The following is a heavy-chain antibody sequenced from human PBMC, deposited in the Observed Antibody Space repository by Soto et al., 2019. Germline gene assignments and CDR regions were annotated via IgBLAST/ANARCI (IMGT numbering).Heavy chain of an antibody. CDR1: GGSISSSSYY. CDR2: IYYSGST. Sequence: SETLSRTCTVSGGSISSSSYYCGWIRQPPGKGLEWIGSIYYSGSTYYNPSLKSRVTISVDTSKNQFSLKLSSVTAADTAVYYCARRVARYYYYGMDVWGQGTTVTVS. D-gene: IGHD5-12*01. J-gene: IGHJ6*02. V-gene: IGHV4-39*01. CDR3: ARRVARYYYYGMDV.